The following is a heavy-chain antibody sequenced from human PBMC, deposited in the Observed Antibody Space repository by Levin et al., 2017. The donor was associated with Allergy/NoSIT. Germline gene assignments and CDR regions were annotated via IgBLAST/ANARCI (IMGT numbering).Heavy chain of an antibody. CDR1: GFTFINYW. J-gene: IGHJ5*02. Sequence: GGSLRLSCGASGFTFINYWMTWVRQVPGKGLEWVANINEGGSEKYYVDSVKGRFTISRDNSKNTLYLQMNSLRAEDTAVYYCAKDGEWVVNWFDPWGQGTLVTVSS. CDR3: AKDGEWVVNWFDP. CDR2: INEGGSEK. V-gene: IGHV3-7*05. D-gene: IGHD6-19*01.